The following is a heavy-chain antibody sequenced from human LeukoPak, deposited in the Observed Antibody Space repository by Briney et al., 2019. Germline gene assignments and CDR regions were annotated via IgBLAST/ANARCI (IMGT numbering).Heavy chain of an antibody. Sequence: GGSLRLSCAASGFDFNEHEMDWVRQAPGKGPEWLGRIRNKAHSYTTEYAASVIGRFTISRDDSKNSLYLQMNSLKTDDTAVYYCTSASAALVEYWGQGTRVTVSS. CDR1: GFDFNEHE. V-gene: IGHV3-72*01. CDR3: TSASAALVEY. CDR2: IRNKAHSYTT. D-gene: IGHD6-25*01. J-gene: IGHJ4*02.